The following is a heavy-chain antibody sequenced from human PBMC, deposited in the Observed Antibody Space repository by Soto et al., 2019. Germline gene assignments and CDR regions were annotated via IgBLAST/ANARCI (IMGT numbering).Heavy chain of an antibody. V-gene: IGHV3-7*01. CDR1: GFTFSSYW. CDR2: IKQDGSEK. J-gene: IGHJ5*02. Sequence: PGGSLRLSCAASGFTFSSYWMSWVRQAPGKGLEWVANIKQDGSEKYYVDSVKGRFTISRDNAKNSLYLQMNSLRAEDTAVYYCARDEVDLGDNWFDPWGQGTLVTVSS. D-gene: IGHD3-16*01. CDR3: ARDEVDLGDNWFDP.